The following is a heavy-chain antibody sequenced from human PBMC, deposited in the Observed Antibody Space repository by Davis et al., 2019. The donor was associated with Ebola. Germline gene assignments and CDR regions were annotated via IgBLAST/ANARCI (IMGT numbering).Heavy chain of an antibody. J-gene: IGHJ3*02. CDR2: IYPGDSDT. CDR3: ASLRRTITGMDDGFDI. Sequence: GESLKISCQGFGYSFTNYWIGWVRRMPGKGLEWVGIIYPGDSDTRYSPSFQGQVTISGDKSINTAYLQWSSLKASDSGMYYCASLRRTITGMDDGFDIWGQGTMVTVSS. D-gene: IGHD2-8*02. CDR1: GYSFTNYW. V-gene: IGHV5-51*01.